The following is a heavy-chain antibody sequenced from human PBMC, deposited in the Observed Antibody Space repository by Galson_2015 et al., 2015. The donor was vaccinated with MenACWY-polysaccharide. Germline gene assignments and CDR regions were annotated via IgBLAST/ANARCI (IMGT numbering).Heavy chain of an antibody. J-gene: IGHJ4*02. Sequence: SPRLSCAASGFSFSTYTMNWVRQAPGKGLERVSHISSSSNTTYYADSVKGRFTISRDNVENSLYLQMNSLRAEDTALYYCVRSAFFDYWGQGNLVTVSS. CDR1: GFSFSTYT. V-gene: IGHV3-48*01. CDR2: ISSSSNTT. CDR3: VRSAFFDY.